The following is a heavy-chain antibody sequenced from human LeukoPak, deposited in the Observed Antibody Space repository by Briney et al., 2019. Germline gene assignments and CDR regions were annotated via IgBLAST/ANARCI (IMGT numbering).Heavy chain of an antibody. CDR3: VKEKAYYDY. J-gene: IGHJ4*02. D-gene: IGHD3-10*01. CDR2: ISDNGGAT. Sequence: GESVRLSCSGSGFTFSASPMHWVRQAPGKRPEYVSAISDNGGATYYLDSLRGRFTISRDNSKSMLYLQMSSLRTEDTAVYYCVKEKAYYDYWGQGTLVTVA. V-gene: IGHV3-64D*09. CDR1: GFTFSASP.